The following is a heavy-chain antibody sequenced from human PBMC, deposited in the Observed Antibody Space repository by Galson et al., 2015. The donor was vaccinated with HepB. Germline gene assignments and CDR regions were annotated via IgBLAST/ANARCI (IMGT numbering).Heavy chain of an antibody. D-gene: IGHD6-13*01. CDR3: AGDAPRRSSSWYDIGY. V-gene: IGHV1-2*06. J-gene: IGHJ4*02. Sequence: SVKVSCKASGYTFTGYYMHWVRQAPGQGLEWMGRINPNSGGTNYAQKFQGRVTMTRDTSISTAYMELSRLRSDDTAVYYCAGDAPRRSSSWYDIGYWGQGTLVTVSS. CDR1: GYTFTGYY. CDR2: INPNSGGT.